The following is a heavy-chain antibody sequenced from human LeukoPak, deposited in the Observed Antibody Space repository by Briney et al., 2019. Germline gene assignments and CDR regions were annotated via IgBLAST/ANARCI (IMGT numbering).Heavy chain of an antibody. CDR3: ARDGYGDRDNVFDI. V-gene: IGHV4-38-2*02. CDR1: GYSISSGYY. CDR2: IYHSGST. D-gene: IGHD4-17*01. J-gene: IGHJ3*02. Sequence: SETLSLTCAVSGYSISSGYYWGWIRQPPGKGLEWIGSIYHSGSTYYNPSLKSRVTISVDTPKNQFSLKLSSVTAADTAVYYCARDGYGDRDNVFDIWGQGTMVTVSS.